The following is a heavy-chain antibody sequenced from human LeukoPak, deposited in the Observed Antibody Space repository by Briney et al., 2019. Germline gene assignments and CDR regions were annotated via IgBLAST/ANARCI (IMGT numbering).Heavy chain of an antibody. CDR1: GGSIGTYY. D-gene: IGHD6-19*01. CDR2: MSSSGIS. CDR3: AKGAGPPWFDP. V-gene: IGHV4-4*07. J-gene: IGHJ5*02. Sequence: SETLSLTCTVSGGSIGTYYWSWIRQPPGKGLEWIGRMSSSGISTYSPSLKSRVTISIDTSRNQFSMNLNSVTAADTAVYYCAKGAGPPWFDPWGQGTLVTVSS.